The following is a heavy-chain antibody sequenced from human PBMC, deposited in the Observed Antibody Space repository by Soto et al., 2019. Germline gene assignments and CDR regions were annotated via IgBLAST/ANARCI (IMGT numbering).Heavy chain of an antibody. CDR2: IYPGDSDT. Sequence: GESLKISCKGSGYSFTSYWIGWVRQMPGKGLEWMGIIYPGDSDTRYSPSFQGQVTISADKSISTAYLQWSSLKASDTAMYYCARQSVAGHYYYYGMDVWGQGTTVTVSS. V-gene: IGHV5-51*01. CDR3: ARQSVAGHYYYYGMDV. J-gene: IGHJ6*02. CDR1: GYSFTSYW. D-gene: IGHD6-19*01.